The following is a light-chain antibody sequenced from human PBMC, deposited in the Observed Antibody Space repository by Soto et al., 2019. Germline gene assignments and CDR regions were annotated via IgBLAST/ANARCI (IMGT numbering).Light chain of an antibody. CDR3: QQYNSYPYT. J-gene: IGKJ5*01. CDR2: KAS. CDR1: QSISPW. Sequence: DIQMTQSPSTLSASVGDRVTITCRASQSISPWLAWYQQKPGKAPKLLIYKASTLKSGVPSRFSGSGSGTEFTLTISSLQPDDFATYYCQQYNSYPYTFGQGTRLEIK. V-gene: IGKV1-5*03.